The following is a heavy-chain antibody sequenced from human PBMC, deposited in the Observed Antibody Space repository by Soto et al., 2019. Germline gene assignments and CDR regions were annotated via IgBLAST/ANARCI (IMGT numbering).Heavy chain of an antibody. J-gene: IGHJ4*02. CDR2: INHSGGT. CDR3: ARSLGYCSGGSCYTYGDLGD. CDR1: GGSFGGYY. Sequence: PSETLALTCAVYGGSFGGYYWSWIRQPPGKGLEWIGEINHSGGTNYNPSLKSRVTISVDTSKNQFSLKLSSVTAADTAVYYCARSLGYCSGGSCYTYGDLGDWGQGTLVTVSS. D-gene: IGHD2-15*01. V-gene: IGHV4-34*01.